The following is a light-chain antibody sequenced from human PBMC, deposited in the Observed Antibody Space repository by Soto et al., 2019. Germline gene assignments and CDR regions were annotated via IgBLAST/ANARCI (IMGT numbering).Light chain of an antibody. V-gene: IGLV1-44*01. J-gene: IGLJ3*02. Sequence: QSVLTQPPSASGTPGQRVTVSCSGSSSNIGRHGVNWYQQLPGAAPKLLIYSYNQRPSGVPDRFSGSTSGTSVSLTINGLQSEDEADYYCVTWDDSLNGVVFGGGTKLTVL. CDR3: VTWDDSLNGVV. CDR1: SSNIGRHG. CDR2: SYN.